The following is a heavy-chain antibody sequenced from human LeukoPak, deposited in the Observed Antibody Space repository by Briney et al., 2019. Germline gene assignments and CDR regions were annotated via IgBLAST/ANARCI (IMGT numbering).Heavy chain of an antibody. V-gene: IGHV3-23*01. CDR2: ISGSGGST. CDR3: AKGEGATTYFDY. Sequence: GGSPRLSCAASGFTFSSYAMSWVRQAPGKGLEWVSAISGSGGSTYYADSVKGRFTISRDNSKNTLYLQMNSLRAEDTAVYYCAKGEGATTYFDYWGQGTLVTVSS. CDR1: GFTFSSYA. J-gene: IGHJ4*02. D-gene: IGHD1-26*01.